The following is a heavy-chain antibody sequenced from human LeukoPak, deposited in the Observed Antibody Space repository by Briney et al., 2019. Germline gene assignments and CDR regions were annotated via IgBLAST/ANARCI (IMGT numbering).Heavy chain of an antibody. V-gene: IGHV4-39*01. Sequence: SETLSLTCNVSGGSISSSNYYWGWIRQPPGKGLEWIGTIYYSGSTFYNPSLKSRVTISVDTSKNQISLNLASLTAADTALYYCAGRGSSSGTFDVWGPGTFVTVSS. CDR2: IYYSGST. J-gene: IGHJ3*01. CDR1: GGSISSSNYY. D-gene: IGHD2-2*01. CDR3: AGRGSSSGTFDV.